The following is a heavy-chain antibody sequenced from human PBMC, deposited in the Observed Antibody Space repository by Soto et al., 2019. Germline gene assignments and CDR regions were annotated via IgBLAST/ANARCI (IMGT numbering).Heavy chain of an antibody. CDR2: IIPILGIA. J-gene: IGHJ6*03. V-gene: IGHV1-69*04. Sequence: ASVKVSCKASGGTFSSYTISWVRQAPGQGLEWMGRIIPILGIANYAQKFQGRVTITGDKSTSTAYMELSSLRSEDTAVYYCARDRDDNGDYPGANYYYYYYMDVWGKGTTVTVSS. D-gene: IGHD4-17*01. CDR1: GGTFSSYT. CDR3: ARDRDDNGDYPGANYYYYYYMDV.